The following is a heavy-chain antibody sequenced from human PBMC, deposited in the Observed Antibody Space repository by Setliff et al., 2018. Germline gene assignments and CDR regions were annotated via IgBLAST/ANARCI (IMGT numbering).Heavy chain of an antibody. D-gene: IGHD2-21*01. J-gene: IGHJ6*03. V-gene: IGHV4-59*11. CDR1: GASIRSHY. Sequence: SETLSLTCTVSGASIRSHYWSWLRQPPGKGLEWIGYIFSSGSTNNNPSLKSRVTISVATSKPQFYLELTSVTAADTAVYYCAGCGDDGSQYQGGFYYMDDWGKGTMVTVSS. CDR2: IFSSGST. CDR3: AGCGDDGSQYQGGFYYMDD.